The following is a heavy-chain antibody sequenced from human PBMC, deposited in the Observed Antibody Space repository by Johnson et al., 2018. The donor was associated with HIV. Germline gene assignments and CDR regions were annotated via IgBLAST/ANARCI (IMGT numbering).Heavy chain of an antibody. J-gene: IGHJ3*02. CDR3: ARVIGATQVMGAFDI. Sequence: QEQLVESGGGLVQPGGSLRLSCAASGFTFSSYAMHWVRQAPGKGLEWVAVISYDGSNKYYADSVKGRFTISRDNSKNTLYLQMNSLGAEDTAVYYCARVIGATQVMGAFDIWGQGTMVTVSS. CDR1: GFTFSSYA. D-gene: IGHD1-26*01. V-gene: IGHV3-30*04. CDR2: ISYDGSNK.